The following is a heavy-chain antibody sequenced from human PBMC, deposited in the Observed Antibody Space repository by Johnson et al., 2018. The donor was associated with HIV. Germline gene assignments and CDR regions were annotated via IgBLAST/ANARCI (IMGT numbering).Heavy chain of an antibody. CDR2: ISWNSGSI. V-gene: IGHV3-9*01. Sequence: EVQLVESGGGLVQPGRSLRLSCAASGFTFDDYAMHWVRQAPGKGLEWVSGISWNSGSIGYADSVKGRFTISRDNAKNSLYLQMNSLRPDDTALYYCSRGLWLTPDVFDIWGQGTMVTVSS. CDR3: SRGLWLTPDVFDI. CDR1: GFTFDDYA. D-gene: IGHD6-19*01. J-gene: IGHJ3*02.